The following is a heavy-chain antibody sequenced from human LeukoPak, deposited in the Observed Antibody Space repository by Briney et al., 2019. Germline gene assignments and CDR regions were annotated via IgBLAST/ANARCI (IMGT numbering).Heavy chain of an antibody. D-gene: IGHD3-10*01. V-gene: IGHV3-7*01. Sequence: GGSLRLSCAASGFSFSRYWMSWVRQAPGKGLEWVANIKQDGSEKNYVESEKGRFTISRDNAKNSLYLQTNSLRAEDTAVYYCARAGQEWFGELGFDQWGQGTLVIVSS. J-gene: IGHJ4*02. CDR1: GFSFSRYW. CDR2: IKQDGSEK. CDR3: ARAGQEWFGELGFDQ.